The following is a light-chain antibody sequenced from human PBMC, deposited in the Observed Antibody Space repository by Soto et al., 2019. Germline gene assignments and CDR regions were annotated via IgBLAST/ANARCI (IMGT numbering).Light chain of an antibody. CDR3: QQYYNYST. V-gene: IGKV1-5*01. CDR1: QSINRW. CDR2: XAS. Sequence: DIPMSQSPYSLSASIGDSVTITCRASQSINRWLAWYQQKPGKAPDLLIYXASRLAGGVPSRFSGSESGTEFTLTIGSLEPDDFATYFCQQYYNYSTFGQGTKVDIK. J-gene: IGKJ1*01.